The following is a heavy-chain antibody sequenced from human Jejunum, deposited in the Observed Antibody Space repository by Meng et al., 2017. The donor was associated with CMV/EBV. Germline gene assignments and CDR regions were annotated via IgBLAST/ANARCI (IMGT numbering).Heavy chain of an antibody. D-gene: IGHD6-13*01. CDR1: GFTFGSEA. J-gene: IGHJ4*02. Sequence: LSCAGSGFTFGSEAMTWLRQAAGKGLEWVASINGYATRCADAVRGRFTISSDRSKNMLFLQVESLRVEDTAVYYCARIRSSPGAGDWGQGTLVTVSS. CDR3: ARIRSSPGAGD. CDR2: INGYAT. V-gene: IGHV3-23*01.